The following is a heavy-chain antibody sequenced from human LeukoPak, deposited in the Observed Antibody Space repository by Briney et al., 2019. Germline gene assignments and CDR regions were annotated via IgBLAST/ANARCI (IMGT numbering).Heavy chain of an antibody. Sequence: PGGSLRLSCAASGFTVSSNYMSWVRQAPGKGLEWVSVIYSGGSTYYADSLKGRFTISRDNSKNTLYLQMNSLRAEDTAVYYCARGLRYCTSTTCLLPFDYWGQGTLVTVSS. CDR3: ARGLRYCTSTTCLLPFDY. V-gene: IGHV3-53*01. CDR1: GFTVSSNY. D-gene: IGHD2-2*01. CDR2: IYSGGST. J-gene: IGHJ4*02.